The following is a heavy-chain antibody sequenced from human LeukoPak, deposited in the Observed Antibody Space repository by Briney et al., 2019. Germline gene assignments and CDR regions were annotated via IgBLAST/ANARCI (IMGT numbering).Heavy chain of an antibody. J-gene: IGHJ5*02. Sequence: GASVKVSCKASGYAFTTYDITWVRQSPGQRLEWMGWMTPNSGDTAYAEIFEDRVTMTSDTSINTAYLELRSLTFEDTAIYYCTRGALEVDFFDPWGQGTPVIVSS. CDR1: GYAFTTYD. D-gene: IGHD3-3*01. CDR2: MTPNSGDT. V-gene: IGHV1-8*01. CDR3: TRGALEVDFFDP.